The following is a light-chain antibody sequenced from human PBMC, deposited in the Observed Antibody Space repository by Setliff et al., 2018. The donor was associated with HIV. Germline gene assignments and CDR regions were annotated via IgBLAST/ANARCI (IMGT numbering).Light chain of an antibody. Sequence: QSVLTQPASVSGSPGQSITISCTGTSSDVGGYIYVSWYQQHPGKAPKLMIYDASKRPSGVSNRFSGSKSSNTASLTISGLQAEDEADYYCSSYTSSSTGPYVFGTGTKVTVL. V-gene: IGLV2-14*01. CDR1: SSDVGGYIY. CDR3: SSYTSSSTGPYV. CDR2: DAS. J-gene: IGLJ1*01.